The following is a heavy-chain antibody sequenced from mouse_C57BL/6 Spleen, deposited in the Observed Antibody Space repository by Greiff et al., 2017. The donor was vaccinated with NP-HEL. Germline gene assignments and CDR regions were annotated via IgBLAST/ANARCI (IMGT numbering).Heavy chain of an antibody. CDR2: IYPRSGNT. V-gene: IGHV1-81*01. CDR1: GYTFTSYG. CDR3: ARGGLAYAMDY. D-gene: IGHD3-3*01. Sequence: VQLVESGAELARPGASVKLSCKASGYTFTSYGISWVKQRTGQGLEWIGEIYPRSGNTYYNEKFKGKATLTADKSSSTAYMELRSLTSEDSAVYFCARGGLAYAMDYWGQGTSVTVSS. J-gene: IGHJ4*01.